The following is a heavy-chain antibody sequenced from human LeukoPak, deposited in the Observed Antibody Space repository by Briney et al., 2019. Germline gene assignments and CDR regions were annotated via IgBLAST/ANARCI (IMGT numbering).Heavy chain of an antibody. V-gene: IGHV3-48*04. CDR1: GFTFSNYA. J-gene: IGHJ4*02. D-gene: IGHD2-2*01. CDR2: ITISGKTA. CDR3: ARGFCSSTICSIDY. Sequence: GGSLRLSCLASGFTFSNYAMSWVRQAPGKGLEWVSGITISGKTAYYADSVKGRFTISRDNAKNSLYLQMNSLRAEDTAVYYCARGFCSSTICSIDYWGQGTLVTVSS.